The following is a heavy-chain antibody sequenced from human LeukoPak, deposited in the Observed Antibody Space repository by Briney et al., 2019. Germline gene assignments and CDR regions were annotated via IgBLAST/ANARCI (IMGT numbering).Heavy chain of an antibody. Sequence: GGSLRLSCVASGFTFTDYFMSWVRQAPGKGLEWVASIKHNGGEKYYVDSVKGRFTISRDNAKNPLYLEMSSLRAEDTAVYYCAKDLNRGLPDYWGQGTLVIVSS. J-gene: IGHJ4*02. CDR1: GFTFTDYF. V-gene: IGHV3-7*01. CDR2: IKHNGGEK. D-gene: IGHD2-21*01. CDR3: AKDLNRGLPDY.